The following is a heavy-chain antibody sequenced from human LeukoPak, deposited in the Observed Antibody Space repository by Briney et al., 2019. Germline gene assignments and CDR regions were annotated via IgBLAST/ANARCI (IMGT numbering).Heavy chain of an antibody. CDR3: ARAFVYSSGRLFDY. Sequence: GGSLRLSCAASGFTFSSYSMDWVRQAPGKGLEWVSSINSGGHFIYYADSVKGRFTISRDIAKNSVYLQMNSLRAEDTAVYFCARAFVYSSGRLFDYWGQGTLVTVSS. J-gene: IGHJ4*02. CDR1: GFTFSSYS. V-gene: IGHV3-21*01. CDR2: INSGGHFI. D-gene: IGHD6-19*01.